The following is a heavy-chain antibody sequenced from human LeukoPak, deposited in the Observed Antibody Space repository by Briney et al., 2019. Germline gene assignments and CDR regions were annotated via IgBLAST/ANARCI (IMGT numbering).Heavy chain of an antibody. Sequence: SETLSLTCAVYGGSFSGYYWSWIRQPPGKGLEWIGSIYYSGSTYYNPSLKSRVTISVDTSKNQFSLKLSSVTAADTAVYYCARHGYDYVWGSYRYTQKYNWFDPWGQGTLVTVSS. J-gene: IGHJ5*02. CDR2: IYYSGST. V-gene: IGHV4-34*01. CDR1: GGSFSGYY. D-gene: IGHD3-16*02. CDR3: ARHGYDYVWGSYRYTQKYNWFDP.